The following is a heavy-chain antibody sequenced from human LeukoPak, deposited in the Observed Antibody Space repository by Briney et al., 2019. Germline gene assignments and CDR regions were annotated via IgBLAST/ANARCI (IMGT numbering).Heavy chain of an antibody. CDR2: LSYDGSNK. CDR3: ARDLRAFPITMVRGVTGFDY. Sequence: GGSLRLSCAGSGFTFRSYAMHWVRQAPGKGLEWVAVLSYDGSNKYYADSVKGRFTISRDNSKNTLYLQMNSLRAEDTAVYYCARDLRAFPITMVRGVTGFDYWGQGTLVTVSS. CDR1: GFTFRSYA. D-gene: IGHD3-10*01. J-gene: IGHJ4*02. V-gene: IGHV3-30-3*01.